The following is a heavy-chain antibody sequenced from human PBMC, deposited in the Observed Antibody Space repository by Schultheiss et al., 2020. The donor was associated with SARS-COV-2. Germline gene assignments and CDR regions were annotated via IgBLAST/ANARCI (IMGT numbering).Heavy chain of an antibody. CDR1: GGSISSYY. CDR3: ARAPYQYSSSWYYFDY. V-gene: IGHV4-59*12. Sequence: SQTLSLTCTVSGGSISSYYWSWIRQPPGKGLEWIGYIYYSGSTNYNPSLKSRVTISVDTSKNQFSLKLSSVTAADTAVYYCARAPYQYSSSWYYFDYWGQGTLVTVSS. D-gene: IGHD6-13*01. J-gene: IGHJ4*02. CDR2: IYYSGST.